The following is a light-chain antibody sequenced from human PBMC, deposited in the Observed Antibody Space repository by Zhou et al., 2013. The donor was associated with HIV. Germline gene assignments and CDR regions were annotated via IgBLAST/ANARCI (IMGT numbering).Light chain of an antibody. V-gene: IGKV2-28*01. Sequence: EIVMTQTPLSLSVTPGEPASISCRSTESLVTRRQSLANRRHSNIYVDWYLQKPGQAPQLLIYWASRRASGVPDRFSGTGSGTEFTLEISRVEAEDLGIYYCMQNLQGPLTFGGGTKVEIK. CDR2: WAS. J-gene: IGKJ4*01. CDR3: MQNLQGPLT. CDR1: ESLVTRRQSLANRRHSNIY.